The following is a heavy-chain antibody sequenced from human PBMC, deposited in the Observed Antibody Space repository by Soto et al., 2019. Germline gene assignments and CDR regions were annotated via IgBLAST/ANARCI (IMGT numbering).Heavy chain of an antibody. D-gene: IGHD3-3*02. Sequence: QVQPVQSGTEVKKPGASVKVSCKAYGYTLLEFYIHWVRHAPGQGLEWMGFVNPSGGGTTYDQKFQGRMTMTRDTSTSTVYMELISLRSEAKDIYYCARDKTFSAGYWGQGTLVT. CDR2: VNPSGGGT. V-gene: IGHV1-46*01. J-gene: IGHJ4*02. CDR1: GYTLLEFY. CDR3: ARDKTFSAGY.